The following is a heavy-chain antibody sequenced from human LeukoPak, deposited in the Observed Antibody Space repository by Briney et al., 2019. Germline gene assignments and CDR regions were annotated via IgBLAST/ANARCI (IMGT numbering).Heavy chain of an antibody. Sequence: GGSLRLSCAASGFTFSSYSMNWVRQAPGKGLEWVSSISSSSSYIYYADSVKGRFTISRDNSKNTLYLQMNSLRAEDTAVYYCANSPYGSGSYLFDYWGQGTLVTVSS. CDR1: GFTFSSYS. D-gene: IGHD3-10*01. CDR3: ANSPYGSGSYLFDY. V-gene: IGHV3-21*04. CDR2: ISSSSSYI. J-gene: IGHJ4*02.